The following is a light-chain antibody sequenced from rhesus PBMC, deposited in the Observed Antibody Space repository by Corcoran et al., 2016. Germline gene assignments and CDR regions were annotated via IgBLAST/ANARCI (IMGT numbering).Light chain of an antibody. CDR3: QQYNDLLLT. Sequence: EIVMTQSPATLSLSPGETATLSCRASESVGSYLAWYQQKPGQAPKLLVHSAYFRATGIPDRFSGSGSRAEFTFTISSLEPEDVGVYHCQQYNDLLLTFGGGTKVEIK. CDR1: ESVGSY. CDR2: SAY. J-gene: IGKJ4*01. V-gene: IGKV3-40*03.